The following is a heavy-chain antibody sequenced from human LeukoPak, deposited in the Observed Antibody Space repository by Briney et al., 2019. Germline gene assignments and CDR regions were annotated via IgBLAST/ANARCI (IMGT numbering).Heavy chain of an antibody. J-gene: IGHJ4*02. CDR3: ARSSSSGYYYGYYFDY. D-gene: IGHD3-22*01. CDR1: GGSISSGSYY. CDR2: IYTSGST. Sequence: SQTLSLTCTVPGGSISSGSYYWSWIRQPAGKGLEWIGRIYTSGSTNYNPSLKSRVTISVDTSKNQFSLKLSSVTAADTAVYHCARSSSSGYYYGYYFDYWGQGTLVTVSS. V-gene: IGHV4-61*02.